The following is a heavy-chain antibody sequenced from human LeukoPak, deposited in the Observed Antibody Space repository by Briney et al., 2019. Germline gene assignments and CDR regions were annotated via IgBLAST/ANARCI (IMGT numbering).Heavy chain of an antibody. J-gene: IGHJ3*02. CDR1: GGSISSYY. V-gene: IGHV4-59*01. D-gene: IGHD1-26*01. Sequence: PSETLSLTCTVSGGSISSYYWSWIRQPLGKGLEWIGYIYYSGSTNYNPSLKSRVTISVDTSKNQFSLKLSSVTAADTAVYYCARVSARANDAFDIWGQGTMVTVSS. CDR2: IYYSGST. CDR3: ARVSARANDAFDI.